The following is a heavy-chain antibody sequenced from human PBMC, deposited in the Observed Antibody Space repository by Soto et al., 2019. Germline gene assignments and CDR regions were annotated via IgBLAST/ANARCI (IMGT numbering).Heavy chain of an antibody. Sequence: PSETLSLTCTVSGGSIRSGGHYWTWIRQHPGKGLEWIGYIYYTGSTYYNPSLKSRVTISVDTSKNQFSLKLSSVTAADTAVYYCARASLGYCSSTSCRSNWFDPWGQGALVTVSS. J-gene: IGHJ5*02. CDR3: ARASLGYCSSTSCRSNWFDP. CDR1: GGSIRSGGHY. D-gene: IGHD2-2*01. V-gene: IGHV4-31*03. CDR2: IYYTGST.